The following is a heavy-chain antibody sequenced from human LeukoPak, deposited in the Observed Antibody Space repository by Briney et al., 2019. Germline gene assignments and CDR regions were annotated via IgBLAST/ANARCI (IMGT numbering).Heavy chain of an antibody. J-gene: IGHJ6*03. CDR2: IIPIFGTA. CDR3: ARASSSGYYSPYYYYMDV. V-gene: IGHV1-69*13. D-gene: IGHD3-22*01. Sequence: SVKVSCKASGGTFSSYAISWVRQAPGQGLEWMGGIIPIFGTANYAQKFQGRVTITADESTSTAYMELSSLRSEDTAVYYCARASSSGYYSPYYYYMDVWGKGTTVTISS. CDR1: GGTFSSYA.